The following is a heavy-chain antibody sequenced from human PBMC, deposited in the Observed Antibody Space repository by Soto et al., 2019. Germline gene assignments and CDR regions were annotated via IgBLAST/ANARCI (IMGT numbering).Heavy chain of an antibody. CDR1: GGTFNIYN. CDR2: ILPIFGTT. J-gene: IGHJ6*02. CDR3: ARDETGDSYYYYYGMDV. D-gene: IGHD7-27*01. V-gene: IGHV1-69*01. Sequence: QVQLVQSGAEVKKPGSSVKVSCKASGGTFNIYNINWERQAPGQGLEWMGGILPIFGTTNYAQRFQGRLTIIADDSTSTAYMELSSLRSEDTAVYYCARDETGDSYYYYYGMDVWGQGTTVTVTS.